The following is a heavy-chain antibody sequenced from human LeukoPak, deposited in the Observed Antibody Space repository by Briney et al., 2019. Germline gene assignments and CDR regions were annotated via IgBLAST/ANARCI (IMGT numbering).Heavy chain of an antibody. CDR3: ARVSRGYSYGYHSYFDY. CDR1: GYTFTSYA. J-gene: IGHJ4*02. D-gene: IGHD5-18*01. CDR2: IIPIFGTA. V-gene: IGHV1-69*13. Sequence: SVKVSCKASGYTFTSYAISWVRQAPGQGLEWMGGIIPIFGTANYAQKFQGRVTITADESTSTAYMELSSLRSEDTAVYYCARVSRGYSYGYHSYFDYWGQGTLVTVSS.